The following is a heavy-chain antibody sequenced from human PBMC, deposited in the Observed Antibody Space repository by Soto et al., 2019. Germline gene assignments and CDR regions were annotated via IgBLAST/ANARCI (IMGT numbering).Heavy chain of an antibody. CDR3: AGVVWFRGMDV. CDR1: WDSFSSSSAA. V-gene: IGHV6-1*01. J-gene: IGHJ6*02. CDR2: TYYRSKWIH. Sequence: PSQTLSLTFAISWDSFSSSSAALNWIRPSPSRGLEWLGRTYYRSKWIHEYAVSMESRITINPDTSKNQFSLQLYSVNPEDTDVYYCAGVVWFRGMDVWGQGTPVPVSS. D-gene: IGHD3-16*01.